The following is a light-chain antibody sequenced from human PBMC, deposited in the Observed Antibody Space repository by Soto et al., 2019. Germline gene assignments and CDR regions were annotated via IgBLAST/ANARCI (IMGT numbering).Light chain of an antibody. J-gene: IGKJ2*02. CDR2: KVS. CDR1: QSLAHNDGNNN. V-gene: IGKV2-30*02. CDR3: MQGKHWRPCT. Sequence: VVMTQSPLYLPVTLGQPASISCTSSQSLAHNDGNNNLNWFQQRPGQSPRRLLYKVSNRDSEVLDTFGGSGSGSDFTLIISRVEDEDVGVYYCMQGKHWRPCTFGQGTKREIK.